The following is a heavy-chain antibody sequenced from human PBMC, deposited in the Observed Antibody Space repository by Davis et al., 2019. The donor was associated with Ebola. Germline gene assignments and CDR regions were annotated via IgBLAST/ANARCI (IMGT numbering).Heavy chain of an antibody. CDR1: GYTFTGYY. D-gene: IGHD5-18*01. J-gene: IGHJ4*02. CDR2: INPNSGGT. CDR3: ARGRRYSYGPPRY. V-gene: IGHV1-2*04. Sequence: ASVKVSCKASGYTFTGYYMHWVRQAPGQGLEWMGWINPNSGGTNYAQKFQGWVTMTRDTSISTAYMELSRLRSDDTAVYYCARGRRYSYGPPRYWGQGTLVTVSS.